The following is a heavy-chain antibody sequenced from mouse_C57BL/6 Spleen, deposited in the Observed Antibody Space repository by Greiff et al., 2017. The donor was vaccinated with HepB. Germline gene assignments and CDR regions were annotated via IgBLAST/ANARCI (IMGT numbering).Heavy chain of an antibody. CDR1: GFTFSDAW. Sequence: EVQVVESGGGLVQPGGSMKLSCAASGFTFSDAWMDWVRQSPEKGLEWVAEIRNKANNHATYYAESVKGRFTISRDDSKSSVYLQMNSLRAEDTGIYYCTIYYYGTHYYAMDYWGQGTSVTVSS. D-gene: IGHD1-1*01. CDR2: IRNKANNHAT. V-gene: IGHV6-6*01. J-gene: IGHJ4*01. CDR3: TIYYYGTHYYAMDY.